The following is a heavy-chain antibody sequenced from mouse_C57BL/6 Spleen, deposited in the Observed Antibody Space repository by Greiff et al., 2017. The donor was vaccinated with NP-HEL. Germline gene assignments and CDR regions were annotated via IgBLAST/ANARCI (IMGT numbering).Heavy chain of an antibody. CDR1: GYTFTDYN. D-gene: IGHD1-1*01. Sequence: VQLQQSGPELVKPGASVKMSCKASGYTFTDYNMHWVKQSHGKSLEWIGYINPNNGGTSYNQKFKGKATLTVNKSSSTAYMELRSLTSEDSAVYYCARENYYGSRPYWCVDVWGTGTTVTVSS. J-gene: IGHJ1*03. CDR2: INPNNGGT. CDR3: ARENYYGSRPYWCVDV. V-gene: IGHV1-22*01.